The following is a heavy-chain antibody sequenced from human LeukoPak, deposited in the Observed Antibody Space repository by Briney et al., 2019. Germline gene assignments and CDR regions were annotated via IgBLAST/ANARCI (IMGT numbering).Heavy chain of an antibody. Sequence: ASVKVSCKASGYTFTGYYMHWMRQAPGQGLEWMGWINPNSGGTNYAQKFQGRVTMTRDTSISTAYMELSRLRSDDTAVYYCARGGDIVVVPAAKRRRNWFDPWGQGTLVTVSS. CDR1: GYTFTGYY. J-gene: IGHJ5*02. CDR2: INPNSGGT. V-gene: IGHV1-2*02. CDR3: ARGGDIVVVPAAKRRRNWFDP. D-gene: IGHD2-2*01.